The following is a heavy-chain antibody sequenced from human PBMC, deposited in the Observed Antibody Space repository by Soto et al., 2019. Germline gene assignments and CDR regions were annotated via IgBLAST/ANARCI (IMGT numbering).Heavy chain of an antibody. CDR1: VYTFTSYG. CDR3: ARDSIVAAGTSPNAYYYYYGMDV. J-gene: IGHJ6*02. D-gene: IGHD6-13*01. V-gene: IGHV1-18*01. Sequence: XSVKVSCKGSVYTFTSYGISWVRQAPGQGLEWMGWISAYNGNTNYAQKLQGRVTMTTDTSTSTAYMELRSLRSDDTAVYYCARDSIVAAGTSPNAYYYYYGMDVWGQGTTVTVSS. CDR2: ISAYNGNT.